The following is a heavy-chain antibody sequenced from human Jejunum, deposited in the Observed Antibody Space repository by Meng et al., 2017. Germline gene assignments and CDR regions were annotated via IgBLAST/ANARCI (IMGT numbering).Heavy chain of an antibody. D-gene: IGHD1-26*01. CDR3: ARELISYAFDY. CDR1: GYTFTDYY. J-gene: IGHJ4*02. CDR2: INTRTGGT. Sequence: QWQLVQSAAEVKEPGASVKVSCKASGYTFTDYYLYWVRQAPGQGLEWMGRINTRTGGTIYTQKFYGRVTMTRDTSISTAYMELSRLRSDDTAVYYCARELISYAFDYWGQGSLVTVTS. V-gene: IGHV1-2*06.